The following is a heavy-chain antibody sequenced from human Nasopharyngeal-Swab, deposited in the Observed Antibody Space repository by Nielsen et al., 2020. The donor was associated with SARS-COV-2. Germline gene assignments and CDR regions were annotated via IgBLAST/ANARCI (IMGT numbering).Heavy chain of an antibody. D-gene: IGHD4-11*01. J-gene: IGHJ5*02. CDR3: ATRGALQGRNCHDP. CDR2: VSASGVST. CDR1: GFSFSTYA. Sequence: ESLKISCAASGFSFSTYAMTWVRQAPGKGPEWVSTVSASGVSTYYTDSVKGRFTISRDNSKNTLYLQMNSLRAEDTAIYYCATRGALQGRNCHDPWGQGTLVTVSS. V-gene: IGHV3-23*01.